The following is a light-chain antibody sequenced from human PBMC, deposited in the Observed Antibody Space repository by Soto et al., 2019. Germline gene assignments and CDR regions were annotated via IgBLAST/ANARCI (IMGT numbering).Light chain of an antibody. CDR1: QSVSSN. V-gene: IGKV3-15*01. CDR3: QQYNNWPIT. J-gene: IGKJ5*01. Sequence: PGERATLSCRASQSVSSNLAWYQQKPGQAPRLLIYGASTRATGIPARFSGSGSGTEFTLTISSLQSEDFAVYYCQQYNNWPITFGQRTRLEI. CDR2: GAS.